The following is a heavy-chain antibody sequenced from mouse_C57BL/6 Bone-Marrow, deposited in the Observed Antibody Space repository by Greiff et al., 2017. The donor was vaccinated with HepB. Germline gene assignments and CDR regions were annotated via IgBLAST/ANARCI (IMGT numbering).Heavy chain of an antibody. CDR1: GFTFTDYY. J-gene: IGHJ4*01. CDR2: IRNKANGYTT. V-gene: IGHV7-3*01. Sequence: EVQLVESGGGLVQPGGSLSLSCAASGFTFTDYYMSWVRQPPGKALEWLGFIRNKANGYTTEYSASVKGRFTISRDNSQSILYLQMNALRAEDSATYYCARWATVVEGYAMDYWGQGTSVTVSS. D-gene: IGHD1-1*01. CDR3: ARWATVVEGYAMDY.